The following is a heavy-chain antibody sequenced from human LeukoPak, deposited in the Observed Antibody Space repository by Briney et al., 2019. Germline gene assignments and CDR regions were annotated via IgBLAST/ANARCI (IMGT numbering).Heavy chain of an antibody. CDR2: IRGNGART. D-gene: IGHD4-17*01. V-gene: IGHV3-23*01. J-gene: IGHJ6*02. CDR3: AKHQQFYGDSLMDV. CDR1: GFPFSNYA. Sequence: PGGSLNVSCAAAGFPFSNYAMSWGRQAPGKGLEWVSSIRGNGARTDYADSVKGRFTISRDNSKNTLYLQMKSLRAEDTAVYYCAKHQQFYGDSLMDVWGQGTTVTVSS.